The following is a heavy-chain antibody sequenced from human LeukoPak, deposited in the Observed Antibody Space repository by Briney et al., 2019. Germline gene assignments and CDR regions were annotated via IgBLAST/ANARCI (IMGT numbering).Heavy chain of an antibody. V-gene: IGHV3-11*01. D-gene: IGHD1-26*01. CDR3: ARDPQAWEVPLDS. Sequence: GGSLRLSCAASGFTFRDYYMTWVRQAPGKGLEWISYISNSGDTIYYADSVKGRFTISRDNAKNSLYLQMNSLSAEDTAVYYCARDPQAWEVPLDSWGQGTLVTVSS. CDR2: ISNSGDTI. CDR1: GFTFRDYY. J-gene: IGHJ4*02.